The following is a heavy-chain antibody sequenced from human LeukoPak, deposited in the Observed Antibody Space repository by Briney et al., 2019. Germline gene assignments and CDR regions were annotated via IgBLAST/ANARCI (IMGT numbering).Heavy chain of an antibody. V-gene: IGHV3-48*03. CDR3: ARGYDRSGYFDY. Sequence: GGSLRLSCAASGFTFSSYEMNWVRQAPGKGLEWVSYISSSGSTIYYADSVKGRFTISRDNAKNSLYLQMNSLRAGDTALYHCARGYDRSGYFDYWDQGTLVTVSS. CDR2: ISSSGSTI. D-gene: IGHD3-22*01. CDR1: GFTFSSYE. J-gene: IGHJ4*02.